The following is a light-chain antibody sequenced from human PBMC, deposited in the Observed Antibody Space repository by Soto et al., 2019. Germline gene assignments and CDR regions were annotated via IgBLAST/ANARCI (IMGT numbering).Light chain of an antibody. V-gene: IGKV4-1*01. CDR2: WAS. CDR3: QQFYTSPLT. CDR1: QSVLYSSTNRNY. J-gene: IGKJ4*01. Sequence: DIVMTQSPDSLAVSLGERASINCSSSQSVLYSSTNRNYLAWYQQKPGQSPKLLIYWASIRESGVPDRFSGSGSGTDFTLTISNLQTEDVAVYYCQQFYTSPLTFGGGTKVEIK.